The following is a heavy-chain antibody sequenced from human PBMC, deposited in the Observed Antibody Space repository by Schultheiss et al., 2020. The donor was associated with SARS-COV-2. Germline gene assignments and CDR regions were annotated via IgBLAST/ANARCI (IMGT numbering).Heavy chain of an antibody. CDR2: IFSNDEK. Sequence: SGPTLVKPTETLTLTCTVSGFSLSNARMGVSWIRQPPGKALEWLAHIFSNDEKSYSTSLKSRLTISKDTSKSQVVLTMTNMDPVDTATYYCARILTTRQIGYYYCGMDVWGQGTTVTVSS. V-gene: IGHV2-26*01. D-gene: IGHD4-11*01. CDR3: ARILTTRQIGYYYCGMDV. CDR1: GFSLSNARMG. J-gene: IGHJ6*02.